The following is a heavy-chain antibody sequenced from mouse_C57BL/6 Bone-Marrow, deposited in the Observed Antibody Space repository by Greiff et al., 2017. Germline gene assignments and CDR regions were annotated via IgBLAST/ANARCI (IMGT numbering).Heavy chain of an antibody. CDR1: GYTFTSYG. Sequence: QVQLQQSGAELARPGASVKLSCKASGYTFTSYGISWVKQRTGQGLEWIGEIYPRSGNTYYTEKFKGKATLTADKSSSTAYMKLRSLTSEDSAVYFSERRGIGLLSNAMDYWGQGTSVTVSS. CDR2: IYPRSGNT. CDR3: ERRGIGLLSNAMDY. V-gene: IGHV1-81*01. D-gene: IGHD2-3*01. J-gene: IGHJ4*01.